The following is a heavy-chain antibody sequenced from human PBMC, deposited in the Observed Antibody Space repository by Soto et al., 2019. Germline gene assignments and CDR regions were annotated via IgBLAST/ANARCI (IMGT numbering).Heavy chain of an antibody. J-gene: IGHJ4*02. D-gene: IGHD6-19*01. V-gene: IGHV1-2*07. Sequence: QVQLVQSGAEVKKPGASVKVSCKASGYTLTGYYMHWVRQAPGQGLEWLGWINPNTGVTKYAHDFQGRVTMTRDTSISTTYMELSSLRSEDTAVYYCARGRYSSGWYRSRFDYWGQGTLVTVSS. CDR1: GYTLTGYY. CDR2: INPNTGVT. CDR3: ARGRYSSGWYRSRFDY.